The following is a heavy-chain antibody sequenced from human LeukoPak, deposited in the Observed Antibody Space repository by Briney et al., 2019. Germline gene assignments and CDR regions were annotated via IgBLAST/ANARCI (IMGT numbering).Heavy chain of an antibody. J-gene: IGHJ6*03. CDR2: IYPGDSDT. D-gene: IGHD3-10*01. V-gene: IGHV5-51*01. CDR3: ARQGIPSSGSYLSYYYYMDV. Sequence: GESLKISCKGSGSSFTSYWIGWVRQMPGKGLEWMGIIYPGDSDTRYSPSFQGQVTISADKSISTAYLQWSSLKASDTAMYYCARQGIPSSGSYLSYYYYMDVWGKGTTVTVSS. CDR1: GSSFTSYW.